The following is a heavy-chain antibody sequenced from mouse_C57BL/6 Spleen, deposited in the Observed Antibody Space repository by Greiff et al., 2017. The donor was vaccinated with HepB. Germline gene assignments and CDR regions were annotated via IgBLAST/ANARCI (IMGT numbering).Heavy chain of an antibody. D-gene: IGHD1-1*01. V-gene: IGHV3-6*01. Sequence: EVKVEESGPGLVKPSQSLSLTCSVTGYSITSGYYWNWIRQFPGNKLEWMGYISYDGSNNYNPSLKNRISITRDTSKNQFFLKLNSVTTEDTATYYCARGGNYVDYWGQGTTLTVSS. CDR2: ISYDGSN. CDR1: GYSITSGYY. CDR3: ARGGNYVDY. J-gene: IGHJ2*01.